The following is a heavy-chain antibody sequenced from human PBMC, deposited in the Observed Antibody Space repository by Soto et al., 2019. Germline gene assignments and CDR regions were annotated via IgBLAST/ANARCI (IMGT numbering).Heavy chain of an antibody. CDR2: IYPGDSDT. Sequence: GESLKISCKGSGYSFTSYWIGWVRQMPGKGLEWMGIIYPGDSDTRYSPSFQGQVTISADKSISTAYLQWSSLKASDTAMYYCARLPWAARLDYYYYGMDVWGQGTTVTVSS. V-gene: IGHV5-51*01. D-gene: IGHD6-6*01. J-gene: IGHJ6*02. CDR3: ARLPWAARLDYYYYGMDV. CDR1: GYSFTSYW.